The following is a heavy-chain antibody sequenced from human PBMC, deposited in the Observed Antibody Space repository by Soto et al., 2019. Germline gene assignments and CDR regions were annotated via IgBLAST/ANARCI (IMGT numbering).Heavy chain of an antibody. CDR1: GFTFSSYA. J-gene: IGHJ4*02. D-gene: IGHD3-22*01. CDR2: ISGSGVST. CDR3: AKSPGRYYYDSSGYYHYDD. V-gene: IGHV3-23*01. Sequence: GWSLRLSCAASGFTFSSYAMSWVRQAPGKGLEWVSAISGSGVSTYYADSVKGRFTISRDNSKNTLYLQMNSLRAEDTAVYYCAKSPGRYYYDSSGYYHYDDWGQGTLDTFSS.